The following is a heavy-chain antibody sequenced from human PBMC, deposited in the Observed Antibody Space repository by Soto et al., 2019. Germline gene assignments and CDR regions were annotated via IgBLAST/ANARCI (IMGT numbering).Heavy chain of an antibody. V-gene: IGHV6-1*01. J-gene: IGHJ5*02. CDR1: GDSVSSNTAS. Sequence: GPGVSSETLSLTCAISGDSVSSNTASWNWIRQSPSRGLEWLGRTYFRSKWYNDYAASVKSRIIINPDTSNTQFSLQLTSVPPEDTAVYFCAKVDNLGPKPGYAFSPWGQGILVTVSS. CDR3: AKVDNLGPKPGYAFSP. D-gene: IGHD5-12*01. CDR2: TYFRSKWYN.